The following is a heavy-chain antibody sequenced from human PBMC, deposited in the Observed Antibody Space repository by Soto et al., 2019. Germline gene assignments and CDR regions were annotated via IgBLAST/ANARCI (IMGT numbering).Heavy chain of an antibody. Sequence: PGESLKISCKGSGYSFTSYWIGWVHQMPGKGLEWMGIIYPGDSDTRYSPSFQGQVTMTTDTSTSTAYMELRSLRSDDTAVYYCARDYYGLGSPRSPFFYWGQGTLVTVSS. J-gene: IGHJ4*02. CDR2: IYPGDSDT. CDR3: ARDYYGLGSPRSPFFY. CDR1: GYSFTSYW. V-gene: IGHV5-51*07. D-gene: IGHD3-10*01.